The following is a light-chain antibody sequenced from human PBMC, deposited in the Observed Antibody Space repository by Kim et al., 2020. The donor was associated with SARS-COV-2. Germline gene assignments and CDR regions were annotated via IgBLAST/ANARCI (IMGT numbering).Light chain of an antibody. CDR2: YDS. CDR3: QVWDSSSDHSRV. Sequence: PGKTARITCGGNNIGSKSVHWYQQKPGQAPVLVIYYDSDRPSGIPERFSGSNSGNTATLTISRVEAGDEADYYCQVWDSSSDHSRVFGGGTQLTVL. V-gene: IGLV3-21*04. CDR1: NIGSKS. J-gene: IGLJ3*02.